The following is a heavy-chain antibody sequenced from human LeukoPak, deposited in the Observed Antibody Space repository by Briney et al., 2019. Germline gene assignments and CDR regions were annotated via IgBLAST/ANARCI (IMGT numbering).Heavy chain of an antibody. D-gene: IGHD6-19*01. CDR2: IYYTGST. V-gene: IGHV4-39*07. CDR1: GGSITSSSYY. Sequence: PSETLSLTCTVSGGSITSSSYYWGWIRQPPGKGPEGIVSIYYTGSTNYNPSLKSRVTISLDTSKNQFSLKLTSVTAADTAVYYCASVRGYSSGWYASGFDPWGQGTLVTVSS. J-gene: IGHJ5*02. CDR3: ASVRGYSSGWYASGFDP.